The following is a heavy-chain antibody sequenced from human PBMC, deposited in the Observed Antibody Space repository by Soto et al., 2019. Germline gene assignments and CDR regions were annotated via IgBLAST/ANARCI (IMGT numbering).Heavy chain of an antibody. J-gene: IGHJ6*02. D-gene: IGHD1-20*01. Sequence: PSETLSLTCTVSGGSISSGDYYWSWIRQPPGKGLEWIGYIYYSGSTYYNPSLKSRVTISVDTSKNQFSLKVGSVTAADTATYYCAHSWYNWNYDYGMDVWGQGTTVTVSS. CDR3: AHSWYNWNYDYGMDV. V-gene: IGHV4-30-4*01. CDR1: GGSISSGDYY. CDR2: IYYSGST.